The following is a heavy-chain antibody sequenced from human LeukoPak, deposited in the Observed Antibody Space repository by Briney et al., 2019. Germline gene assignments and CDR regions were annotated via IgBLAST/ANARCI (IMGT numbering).Heavy chain of an antibody. Sequence: SGPTLANPTQTLTLTCTFSGFSLSSRGVGVGWIRQPPGKALEWLSLIYWDDDKRYSPSLKSRLTITKDTSKNQVVLTLTNMDPVDTGTYYCAHSGTVTSPHDAFDVWGQGTMVTVSS. J-gene: IGHJ3*01. D-gene: IGHD4-17*01. CDR3: AHSGTVTSPHDAFDV. CDR2: IYWDDDK. V-gene: IGHV2-5*02. CDR1: GFSLSSRGVG.